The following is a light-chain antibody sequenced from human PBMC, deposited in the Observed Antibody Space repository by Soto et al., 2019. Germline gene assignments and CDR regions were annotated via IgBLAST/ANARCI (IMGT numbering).Light chain of an antibody. V-gene: IGLV1-40*01. Sequence: QSVLTQPPSVSGAPGQRVTISCTGSSSNIGAGYDVHWYQQLPGTAPKLLIYGNSNRPSGVPDRFSGSKSGTSASLAITGLQAEDEADYYCQSYDRSLRVSVFGGGPMLTVL. CDR3: QSYDRSLRVSV. CDR2: GNS. CDR1: SSNIGAGYD. J-gene: IGLJ2*01.